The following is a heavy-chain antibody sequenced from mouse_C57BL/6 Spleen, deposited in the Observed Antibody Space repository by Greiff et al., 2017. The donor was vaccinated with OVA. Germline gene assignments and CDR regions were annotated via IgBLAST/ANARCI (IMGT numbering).Heavy chain of an antibody. CDR3: ASYGSSSYAMDY. CDR2: IDPSDSYT. Sequence: QVQLQQPGAELVRPGTSVKLSCKASGYTFTSYWMHWVKQRPGQGLEWIGVIDPSDSYTNYNQKFKGKATLTVDTSSSTAYMQLSSLTSEDSAVYYCASYGSSSYAMDYWGQGTSVTVSS. J-gene: IGHJ4*01. V-gene: IGHV1-59*01. D-gene: IGHD1-1*01. CDR1: GYTFTSYW.